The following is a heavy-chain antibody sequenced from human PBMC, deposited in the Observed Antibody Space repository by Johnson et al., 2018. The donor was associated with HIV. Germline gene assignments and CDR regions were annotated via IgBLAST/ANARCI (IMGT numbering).Heavy chain of an antibody. Sequence: QVQLVESGGGVVRPGGSLRLSCAAAGGRARVCNIVTFLQRIRTGPGWMAGISYDGSKEYYVDSVKGRFTISRDISKNTLYLQMNSLRAEDTAVYHCAIDLWCSGGSCYRARGYFVICGQGTIVTVSS. D-gene: IGHD2-15*01. CDR2: ISYDGSKE. J-gene: IGHJ3*02. V-gene: IGHV3-30*03. CDR3: AIDLWCSGGSCYRARGYFVI. CDR1: GGRARVCN.